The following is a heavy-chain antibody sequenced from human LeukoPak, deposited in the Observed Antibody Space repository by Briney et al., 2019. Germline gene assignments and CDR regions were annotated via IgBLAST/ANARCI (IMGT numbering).Heavy chain of an antibody. J-gene: IGHJ4*02. CDR2: AFSDGRT. CDR3: ALYSSGWYFDY. D-gene: IGHD6-19*01. V-gene: IGHV3-53*01. CDR1: GITVSTNY. Sequence: GGSLRLSCAASGITVSTNYMSWARQAPGKGLEWVSIAFSDGRTFYADSVKGRFTISRDSSKNTVFLQMNSLRAEDTAVYYCALYSSGWYFDYWGQGTLVTVSS.